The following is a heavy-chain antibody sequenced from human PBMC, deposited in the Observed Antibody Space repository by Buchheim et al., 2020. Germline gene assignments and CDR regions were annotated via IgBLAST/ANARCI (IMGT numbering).Heavy chain of an antibody. CDR3: AREGYCSGGSCYTGFDY. Sequence: QVQLVESGGGVVQPGRSLRLSCAASGFTFSSYAMHWVRQAPGKGLEWVAVISYDGSNKYYADSVKGRFTISRDNSKNTLYLQMNSLRAEDTAVYYCAREGYCSGGSCYTGFDYWGQGTL. J-gene: IGHJ4*02. CDR1: GFTFSSYA. CDR2: ISYDGSNK. D-gene: IGHD2-15*01. V-gene: IGHV3-30-3*01.